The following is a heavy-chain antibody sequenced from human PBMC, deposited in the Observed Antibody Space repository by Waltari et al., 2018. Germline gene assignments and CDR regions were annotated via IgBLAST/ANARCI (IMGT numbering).Heavy chain of an antibody. D-gene: IGHD6-6*01. CDR3: ARDVEGYSSSGYFDY. CDR2: IWYDGSNK. CDR1: GFTFSSYG. Sequence: QVQLVESGGGVVQPGRSLRLSCAASGFTFSSYGMHWVRQAPGKGVEWVAVIWYDGSNKYYADSVKGRFTISRDNSKNTLYLQMNSLRAEDTAVYYCARDVEGYSSSGYFDYWGQGTLVTVSS. J-gene: IGHJ4*02. V-gene: IGHV3-33*01.